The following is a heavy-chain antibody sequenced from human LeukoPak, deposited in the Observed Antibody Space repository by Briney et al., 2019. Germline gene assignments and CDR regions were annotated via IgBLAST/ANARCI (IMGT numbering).Heavy chain of an antibody. CDR1: GGSFSGYY. CDR3: ARDARLGIDY. V-gene: IGHV4-34*01. D-gene: IGHD7-27*01. CDR2: INHSGST. Sequence: SETLSLTCAVYGGSFSGYYWSWIRQPPGKGLEWIGEINHSGSTNYNPSLKSRVTTSVDTSKNQFSLKLSSVTAADTAVYYCARDARLGIDYWAREPWSPSPQ. J-gene: IGHJ4*02.